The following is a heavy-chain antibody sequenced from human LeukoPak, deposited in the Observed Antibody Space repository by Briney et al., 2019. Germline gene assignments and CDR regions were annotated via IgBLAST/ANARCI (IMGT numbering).Heavy chain of an antibody. CDR3: ARCVVVVAAPRGWFDP. Sequence: AETLSLTCAVYGGSFSGYYWSWISQPPGKGLEWIGEINHSGSTNYNPSLKSRVTISVDTSKNQFSLKLSSVTAADTAVYYCARCVVVVAAPRGWFDPWGQGTLVTVSS. J-gene: IGHJ5*02. D-gene: IGHD2-15*01. V-gene: IGHV4-34*01. CDR2: INHSGST. CDR1: GGSFSGYY.